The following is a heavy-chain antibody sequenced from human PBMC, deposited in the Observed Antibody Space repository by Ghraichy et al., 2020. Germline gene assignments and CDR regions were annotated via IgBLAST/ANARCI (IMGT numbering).Heavy chain of an antibody. Sequence: GGSLRLSCAASGFIFSRHWMSWVRQAPGKGLEWVASIKSDRSDSFYLDSVKGRFTISRDNAENSVSLEMTSLRGEDTGVYYCARDPYGDYKYGGTDYWGRGTMVSVSS. CDR1: GFIFSRHW. V-gene: IGHV3-7*01. D-gene: IGHD4-17*01. CDR3: ARDPYGDYKYGGTDY. CDR2: IKSDRSDS. J-gene: IGHJ4*02.